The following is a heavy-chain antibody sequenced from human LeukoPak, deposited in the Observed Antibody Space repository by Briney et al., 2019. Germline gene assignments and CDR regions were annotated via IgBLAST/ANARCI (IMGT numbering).Heavy chain of an antibody. CDR2: INHSGST. CDR1: GGSFSGYY. J-gene: IGHJ4*02. D-gene: IGHD1-26*01. CDR3: ARGVAGAHDY. Sequence: KTSETLSLTCAVYGGSFSGYYWSWIRQPPGKGLEWIGEINHSGSTNYNPSLKSRVTISVDTSKNRFSPKLSSVTAADTAVYYCARGVAGAHDYWGQGTLVTVSS. V-gene: IGHV4-34*01.